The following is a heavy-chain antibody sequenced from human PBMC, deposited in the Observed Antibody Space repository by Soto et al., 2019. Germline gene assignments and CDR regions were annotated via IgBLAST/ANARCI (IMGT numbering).Heavy chain of an antibody. Sequence: PSETLSLTCTVSGGSVSSGSYYWSWIRQPPGKGLEWIGSIYYSGTAYYNPSLKSRVTISVDTSKNQFSLNLNSVTAADTAVYYCARLVDDYGHYYFDSWGQGMLVTVS. CDR3: ARLVDDYGHYYFDS. CDR1: GGSVSSGSYY. V-gene: IGHV4-39*07. J-gene: IGHJ4*02. CDR2: IYYSGTA. D-gene: IGHD4-17*01.